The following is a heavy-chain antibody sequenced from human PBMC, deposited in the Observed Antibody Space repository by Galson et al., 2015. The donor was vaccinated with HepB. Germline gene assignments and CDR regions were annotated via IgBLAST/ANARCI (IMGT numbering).Heavy chain of an antibody. CDR1: GFTFSSYS. Sequence: SLRLSCAASGFTFSSYSMSWVRQAPGKGLEWVSYISNTASTIYYADSVKGRFTMSRDNANSSVDLQMNNLRAEDAAVYYCARVPRFLKWLNGDWSDPWGQGTLVTVSS. CDR2: ISNTASTI. D-gene: IGHD3-3*01. V-gene: IGHV3-48*03. CDR3: ARVPRFLKWLNGDWSDP. J-gene: IGHJ5*02.